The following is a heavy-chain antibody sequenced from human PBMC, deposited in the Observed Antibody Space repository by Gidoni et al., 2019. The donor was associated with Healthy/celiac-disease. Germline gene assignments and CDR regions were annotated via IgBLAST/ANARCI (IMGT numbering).Heavy chain of an antibody. CDR3: ARSIVGAGGLDY. V-gene: IGHV4-61*02. J-gene: IGHJ4*02. CDR2: NYTSGST. D-gene: IGHD1-26*01. Sequence: QVKLQESGPGLMKPLQTLSVACTVPGGSFNSGGYYWSWIRQPAGKGLEWIGRNYTSGSTNYNPALKSRVTISVDTSKNQFSLKLSSVTAADTAVYYCARSIVGAGGLDYWGQGTLVTVSS. CDR1: GGSFNSGGYY.